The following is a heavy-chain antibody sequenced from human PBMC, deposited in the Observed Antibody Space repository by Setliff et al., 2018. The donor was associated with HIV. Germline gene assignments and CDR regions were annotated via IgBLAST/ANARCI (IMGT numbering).Heavy chain of an antibody. D-gene: IGHD5-18*01. Sequence: GGSLRLSCAASGFTFSAHGMHWVRQAPGKGLEWVADIKQDGSKAYYMDSVKGRFTISRDNPKNSLYLQMTSLRAEDTAVYYCARDDSNGNTDAFDIWGQGTTVTVSS. V-gene: IGHV3-7*03. CDR1: GFTFSAHG. CDR2: IKQDGSKA. CDR3: ARDDSNGNTDAFDI. J-gene: IGHJ3*02.